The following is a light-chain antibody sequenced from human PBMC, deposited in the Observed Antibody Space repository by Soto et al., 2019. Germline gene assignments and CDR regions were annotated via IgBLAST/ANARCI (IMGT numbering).Light chain of an antibody. V-gene: IGKV1-5*01. J-gene: IGKJ1*01. CDR3: QHYNSYS. CDR2: DAS. CDR1: QSISSW. Sequence: DIQMTQSPSTLSASVGDRVTITCRASQSISSWLAWYQQKPGKAPKLLIYDASSFKSGVPSRFSGSGSGTEFTLTISSLQPDDFATYYCQHYNSYSFGQGTKVDIK.